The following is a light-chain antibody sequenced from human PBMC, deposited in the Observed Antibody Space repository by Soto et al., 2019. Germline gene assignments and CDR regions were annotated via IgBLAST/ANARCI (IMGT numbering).Light chain of an antibody. CDR1: QSLVDSAGNTY. CDR3: MQGTHWPPYT. Sequence: DVVMTQSPLSLPVTLGQPASISCRSSQSLVDSAGNTYLNWFQQRPGQSPRRLIYKVSNRDSGVPDRFSGSRSGTDFTLKISRVEAEDVGVYYCMQGTHWPPYTFGQGTKLEIK. CDR2: KVS. V-gene: IGKV2-30*01. J-gene: IGKJ2*01.